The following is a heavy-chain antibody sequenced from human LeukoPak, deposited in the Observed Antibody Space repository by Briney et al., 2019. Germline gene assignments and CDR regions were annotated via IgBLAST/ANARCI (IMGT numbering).Heavy chain of an antibody. V-gene: IGHV3-30*02. J-gene: IGHJ6*03. CDR1: GFTFSSYG. CDR2: IRYDGSNK. D-gene: IGHD1-26*01. CDR3: AKVPYSGSYYYYYMDV. Sequence: GGSLRLSCAASGFTFSSYGMHWVRQAPGKGLEWVAFIRYDGSNKYYADSVKGRFTISRDNSKNTLYLQMNSLRAEDTAVYYCAKVPYSGSYYYYYMDVWGKGTTVTISS.